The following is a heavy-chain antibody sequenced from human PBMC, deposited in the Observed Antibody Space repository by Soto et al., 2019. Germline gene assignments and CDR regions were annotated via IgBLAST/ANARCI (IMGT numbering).Heavy chain of an antibody. Sequence: QVQLVQSGAEVKKPGSSVKVSCKASGGTFNSYAIRWVRQAPGQGLEWMGGIIPISGTANYAQKFQGRVTITADESTSTAYMELSSLRSEDTAVYYCARSQGSSTSLEIYYYYYYGMDVWGQGTTVTVSS. CDR2: IIPISGTA. V-gene: IGHV1-69*01. J-gene: IGHJ6*02. CDR3: ARSQGSSTSLEIYYYYYYGMDV. CDR1: GGTFNSYA. D-gene: IGHD2-2*01.